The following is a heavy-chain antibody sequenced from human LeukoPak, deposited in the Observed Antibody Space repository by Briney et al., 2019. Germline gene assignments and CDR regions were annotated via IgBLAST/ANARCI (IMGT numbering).Heavy chain of an antibody. CDR3: ARDRIYSGIYHDTFDI. CDR2: ISYDGSNK. V-gene: IGHV3-30*03. J-gene: IGHJ3*02. CDR1: GFTFNTYA. Sequence: GGSLRLSCAASGFTFNTYAMEWVRQAPGKGLEWVAVISYDGSNKYYADSVKGRFSISRYNSKDTLYLQMNSLRAEDTAVYYCARDRIYSGIYHDTFDIWGHGTMVTVSS. D-gene: IGHD1-26*01.